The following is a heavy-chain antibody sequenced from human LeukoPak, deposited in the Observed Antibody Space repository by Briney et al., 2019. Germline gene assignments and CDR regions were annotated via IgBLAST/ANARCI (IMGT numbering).Heavy chain of an antibody. J-gene: IGHJ5*02. CDR1: GYTFTDYY. CDR2: FNPHSGGT. D-gene: IGHD5-18*01. Sequence: ASVKVSCKASGYTFTDYYIHWVRQAPGQGLEWMGWFNPHSGGTNSAQKFQGRITITSDTSIRTVYMELSSLRSDDTAVYYCARGQYVDTAMVTGHWFDPWGQGTLVTVSS. CDR3: ARGQYVDTAMVTGHWFDP. V-gene: IGHV1-2*02.